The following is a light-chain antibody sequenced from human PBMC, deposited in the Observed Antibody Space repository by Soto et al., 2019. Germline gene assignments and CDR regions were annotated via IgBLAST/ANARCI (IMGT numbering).Light chain of an antibody. Sequence: QSALTQPPSASGTPGQRVTISCSGSSSNIGSNPVVWYQQLPGTAPKVLIYNNNQRPSGVADRFSGSKSGTSASLAISGLQSEDEAEYYCAAWDDSLSGYVFGTGTKVTVL. CDR2: NNN. CDR3: AAWDDSLSGYV. CDR1: SSNIGSNP. V-gene: IGLV1-44*01. J-gene: IGLJ1*01.